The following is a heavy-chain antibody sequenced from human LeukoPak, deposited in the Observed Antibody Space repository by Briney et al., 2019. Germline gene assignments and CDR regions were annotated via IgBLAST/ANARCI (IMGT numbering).Heavy chain of an antibody. V-gene: IGHV3-66*01. Sequence: GGSLRLSCAASGFTVSSNYMSWVRQAPGKGLEWVSVIYSGGSTHYADSVKGRFTISRDNSKNTLYLQMNSLRAEDTAVYYCARVAPYYYYGMDVWGQGTTVTVSS. CDR2: IYSGGST. CDR3: ARVAPYYYYGMDV. J-gene: IGHJ6*02. CDR1: GFTVSSNY.